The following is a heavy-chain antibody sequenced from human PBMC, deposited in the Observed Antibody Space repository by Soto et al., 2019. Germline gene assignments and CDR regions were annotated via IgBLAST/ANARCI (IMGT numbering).Heavy chain of an antibody. CDR2: IKQDGSEK. Sequence: GGSLRLSCAASGFTFSSYWMSWVRQAPGKGLEWVANIKQDGSEKYYVDSVKGRFTISRDNAKNSLYLQMNSLRAEDTAVYYCARDQAAGPYYYYYGMDVWGQGTTVTVSS. V-gene: IGHV3-7*05. D-gene: IGHD6-13*01. J-gene: IGHJ6*02. CDR3: ARDQAAGPYYYYYGMDV. CDR1: GFTFSSYW.